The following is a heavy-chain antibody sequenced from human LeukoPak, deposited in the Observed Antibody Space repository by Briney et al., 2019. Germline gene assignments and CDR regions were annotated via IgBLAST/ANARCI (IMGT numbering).Heavy chain of an antibody. Sequence: ASVKVSCTPSGYTFTGYYMHWVRQAPGQGLEWMGWINPNSGGTNYAQKFQGRVTMTRDTSISTAYMELCRLRSDDTAVYYCARRYCSSTSCLRYFDYWGQGTLVTVSS. V-gene: IGHV1-2*02. D-gene: IGHD2-2*01. CDR3: ARRYCSSTSCLRYFDY. J-gene: IGHJ4*02. CDR1: GYTFTGYY. CDR2: INPNSGGT.